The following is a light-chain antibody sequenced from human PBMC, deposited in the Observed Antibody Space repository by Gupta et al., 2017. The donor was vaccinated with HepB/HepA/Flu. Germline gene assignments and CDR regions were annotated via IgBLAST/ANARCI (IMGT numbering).Light chain of an antibody. CDR2: GNT. CDR3: QSYDSSLSGVV. Sequence: QSVLTQPPSVSGAPGQRVTISCTGSSSNIGAGYDVHWYQRFPGRAPKVLIYGNTNRPSGVPDRFSGSKSGTSASLAITGLQAEDEADYYCQSYDSSLSGVVFGGGTKLTVL. V-gene: IGLV1-40*01. CDR1: SSNIGAGYD. J-gene: IGLJ2*01.